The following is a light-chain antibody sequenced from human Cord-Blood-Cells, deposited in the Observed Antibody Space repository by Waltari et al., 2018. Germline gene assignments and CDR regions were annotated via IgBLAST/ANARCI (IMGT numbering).Light chain of an antibody. V-gene: IGKV1-39*01. CDR1: QSISSY. CDR3: QQSYSTPIT. CDR2: AAS. J-gene: IGKJ5*01. Sequence: DLQMTQSPSSLSASVGDRVTNTCRASQSISSYLNWYQQKPGKAPKLLIYAASSLQSGVPSRFSGSGSGTDFTLTISSLQPEDFATYYCQQSYSTPITFGQGTRLEIK.